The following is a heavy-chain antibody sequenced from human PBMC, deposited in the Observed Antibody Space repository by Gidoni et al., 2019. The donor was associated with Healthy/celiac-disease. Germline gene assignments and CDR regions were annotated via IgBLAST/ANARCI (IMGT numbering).Heavy chain of an antibody. CDR1: GFTFSSYA. D-gene: IGHD3-9*01. CDR2: ISGSGGST. Sequence: EVQLLESGGGLVQPGGSLRLSCAASGFTFSSYAMRWVRQAPGKGLEWVSAISGSGGSTYYADSVKGRFTISRDNSKNTLYLQMNSLRAEDTAVYYCAKELAIIAPNPRYYFDYWGQGTLVTVSS. J-gene: IGHJ4*02. CDR3: AKELAIIAPNPRYYFDY. V-gene: IGHV3-23*01.